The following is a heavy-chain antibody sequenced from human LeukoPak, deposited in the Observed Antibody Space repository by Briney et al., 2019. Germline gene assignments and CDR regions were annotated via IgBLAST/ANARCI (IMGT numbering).Heavy chain of an antibody. V-gene: IGHV3-15*01. CDR1: GFTFNNAW. J-gene: IGHJ4*02. CDR2: IKSKTDGGTT. D-gene: IGHD1-26*01. Sequence: PGGSLRLSCAASGFTFNNAWMSWVRQAPGKGLEWVGRIKSKTDGGTTDYAAPVKDRFTISRDDSGNTLYLEMNSLIIEDTGVYYCTAAGIVGATGDYWGQGTLVTVSS. CDR3: TAAGIVGATGDY.